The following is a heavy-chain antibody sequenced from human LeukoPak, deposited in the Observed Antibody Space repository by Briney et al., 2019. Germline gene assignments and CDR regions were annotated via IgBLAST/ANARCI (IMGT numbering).Heavy chain of an antibody. J-gene: IGHJ4*02. CDR3: ARLLYYDSSGSDGYYFDY. D-gene: IGHD3-22*01. Sequence: GESLKISCKGSGYSFTSYWIGWVRQMPGKGLEWMGIIYPGDSDTRYSPSFQGQVTISADKSISTAYLQWSSLKASDTAMYYCARLLYYDSSGSDGYYFDYWGQGTLVTVSS. CDR1: GYSFTSYW. CDR2: IYPGDSDT. V-gene: IGHV5-51*01.